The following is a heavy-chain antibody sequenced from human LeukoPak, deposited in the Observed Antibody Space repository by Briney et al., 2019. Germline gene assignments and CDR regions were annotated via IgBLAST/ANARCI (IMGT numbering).Heavy chain of an antibody. Sequence: GGSLRLSCAASGFTFSTYWMSWVRQAPGKGLEWVANIKQDGSEKYYGVSVKGRFTVSRDNTDRSLHLQMNSLRAEDTAVYYCARGESWSFDYWGQGILVTVSS. J-gene: IGHJ4*02. V-gene: IGHV3-7*04. CDR1: GFTFSTYW. CDR2: IKQDGSEK. CDR3: ARGESWSFDY.